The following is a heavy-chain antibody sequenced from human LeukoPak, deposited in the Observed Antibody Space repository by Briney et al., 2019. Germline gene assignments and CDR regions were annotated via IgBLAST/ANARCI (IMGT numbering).Heavy chain of an antibody. CDR3: ARASIYYDRGLDY. CDR1: GYTFTGYY. D-gene: IGHD3-10*02. J-gene: IGHJ4*02. V-gene: IGHV1-2*02. Sequence: ASVKVSCKASGYTFTGYYMHWVRQAPGQGLEWMGWINPNSGGTNYAQKFQGRVTMIRDTSISTAYMELSRLRSDDTAVYYCARASIYYDRGLDYWGQGTLVTVSS. CDR2: INPNSGGT.